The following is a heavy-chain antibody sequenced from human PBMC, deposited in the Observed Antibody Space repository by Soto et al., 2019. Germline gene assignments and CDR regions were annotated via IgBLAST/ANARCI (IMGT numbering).Heavy chain of an antibody. CDR2: IIPIFATP. CDR1: GGTFSNYD. V-gene: IGHV1-69*12. CDR3: ARGRAEYSNAYWGRKMDV. J-gene: IGHJ6*04. Sequence: QVQLVQSGAEVKKPGSSVKVSCKASGGTFSNYDIIWVRQAPGQGLEWLGGIIPIFATPNYAQKFMGRVTITAGESTNTAYMELSSLRSEDTAVYYCARGRAEYSNAYWGRKMDVCGKGTTVTVSS. D-gene: IGHD4-4*01.